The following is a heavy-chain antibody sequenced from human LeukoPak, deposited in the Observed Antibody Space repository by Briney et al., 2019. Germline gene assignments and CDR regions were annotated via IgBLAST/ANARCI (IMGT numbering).Heavy chain of an antibody. CDR1: GGSISRGGYY. CDR3: ARFGTRRYYFDY. Sequence: SETLSLTCTVSGGSISRGGYYWSWIRQHPGKGLEWIGYIYYSGSTYYNPSLKSRVTISVDTSKNQFSLKLSSVTAADTAVYYCARFGTRRYYFDYWGQGTLVTVSS. CDR2: IYYSGST. V-gene: IGHV4-31*03. J-gene: IGHJ4*02. D-gene: IGHD1-14*01.